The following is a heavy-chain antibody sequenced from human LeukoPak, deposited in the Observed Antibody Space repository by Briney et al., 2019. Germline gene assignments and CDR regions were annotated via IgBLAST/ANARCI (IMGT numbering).Heavy chain of an antibody. V-gene: IGHV3-23*01. CDR2: ISGSGGST. CDR3: AKVGYSSGWPNQFDY. D-gene: IGHD6-19*01. J-gene: IGHJ4*02. Sequence: PGGSLRLSCAASGFTFSSYGMHWVRQAPGKGLEWVSAISGSGGSTYYADSVKGRFTISRDNSKNTLYLQMNSLRAEDTAVYYCAKVGYSSGWPNQFDYWGQGTLVTVSS. CDR1: GFTFSSYG.